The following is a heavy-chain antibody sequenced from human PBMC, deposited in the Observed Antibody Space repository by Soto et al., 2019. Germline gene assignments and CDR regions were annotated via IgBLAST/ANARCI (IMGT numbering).Heavy chain of an antibody. Sequence: QITLKESGPTLVKPTQTLTLTCSFSGFSLSTTGVGVGWVRQPPGKALEWLALIYWNDDKRYSPSLKSRLTLTKDTSKDQVVLTMTNMDPVDTATYYCAHRKIDYYHIRGYYYVDAFDVWGQGTMVTVSS. CDR3: AHRKIDYYHIRGYYYVDAFDV. J-gene: IGHJ3*01. D-gene: IGHD3-22*01. CDR2: IYWNDDK. V-gene: IGHV2-5*01. CDR1: GFSLSTTGVG.